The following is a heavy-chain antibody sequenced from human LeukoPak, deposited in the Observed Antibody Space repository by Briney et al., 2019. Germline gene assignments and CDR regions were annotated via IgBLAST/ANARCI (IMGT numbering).Heavy chain of an antibody. CDR3: ARAPRNYPGA. D-gene: IGHD5-24*01. CDR2: IYYSGST. J-gene: IGHJ5*02. V-gene: IGHV4-39*01. Sequence: SETLSLTCTVSGVSISSSIYYWGWVRQPPGKGLEWIGSIYYSGSTYYNPSLKSRVTISVDTSKNQFSLKLNSVTAADTAAYYCARAPRNYPGAWGQGTLVTVSS. CDR1: GVSISSSIYY.